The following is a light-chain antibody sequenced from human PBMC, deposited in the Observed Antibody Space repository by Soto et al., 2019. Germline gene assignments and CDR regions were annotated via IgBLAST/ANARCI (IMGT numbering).Light chain of an antibody. V-gene: IGKV1-33*01. Sequence: MTRSPLSLPVTPGEPASISCRSSQSLLHSNGYNYLNWYQQKPGKAPKLLIYDASNLETGVPSRFSGSGSGTDFTFTISSLQPEDIATYYCQQYDNLPLTFGGGTKVDIK. CDR3: QQYDNLPLT. J-gene: IGKJ4*01. CDR1: QSLLHSNGYNY. CDR2: DAS.